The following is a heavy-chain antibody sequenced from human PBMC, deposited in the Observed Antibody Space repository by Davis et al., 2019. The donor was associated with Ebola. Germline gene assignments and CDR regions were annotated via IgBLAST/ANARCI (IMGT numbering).Heavy chain of an antibody. CDR3: AKDSTYGDYPGYAFALDL. CDR1: GFIFRNFA. CDR2: IGGADI. J-gene: IGHJ3*01. Sequence: GASLKISCVASGFIFRNFAMTWVRQAPGKGLEWVSTIGGADIYYGDSVKGRFTISSDRSKNTVFVQMNSLRPDDTALYYCAKDSTYGDYPGYAFALDLWGQGTMVTVSS. V-gene: IGHV3-23*01. D-gene: IGHD3-16*01.